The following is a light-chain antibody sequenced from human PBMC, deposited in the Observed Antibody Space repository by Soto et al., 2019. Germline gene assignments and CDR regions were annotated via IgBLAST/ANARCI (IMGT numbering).Light chain of an antibody. CDR1: SSNIGAGYD. CDR3: QSYDSSLSGAV. J-gene: IGLJ7*01. V-gene: IGLV1-40*01. CDR2: GNS. Sequence: QSVLTQPPSVSGAPGQRVTISCTGSSSNIGAGYDVHWYQQLPGTAPKLLIYGNSNRPSGVPDRFSGSKSGTSASLAITGLQAEDEADYYCQSYDSSLSGAVFGGGTQRIVL.